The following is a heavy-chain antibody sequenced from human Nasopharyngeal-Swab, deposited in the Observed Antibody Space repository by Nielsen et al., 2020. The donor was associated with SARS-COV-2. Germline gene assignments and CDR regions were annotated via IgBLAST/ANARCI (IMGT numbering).Heavy chain of an antibody. V-gene: IGHV1-18*01. J-gene: IGHJ4*02. CDR2: ISAYNGNT. D-gene: IGHD6-19*01. CDR3: ARDLSFIAVAGN. Sequence: WVRQAPGQGLEWMGWISAYNGNTNYAQKLQGRVTMTTDTSTSTAYMELRSLRSDDTAVCYCARDLSFIAVAGNWGQGTLVTVSS.